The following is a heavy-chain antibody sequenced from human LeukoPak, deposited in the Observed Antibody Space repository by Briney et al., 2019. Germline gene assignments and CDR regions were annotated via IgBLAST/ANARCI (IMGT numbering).Heavy chain of an antibody. CDR3: ARDRSYHRCSSTSCYERGLDY. J-gene: IGHJ4*02. D-gene: IGHD2-2*01. Sequence: GGSLRLSCAASGFTFSSYGMHWVRQASGKGLEWVAVIWYDGSNKYYADSVKGRFTISRDNSKNTLYLQMNSLRAEDTAVYYCARDRSYHRCSSTSCYERGLDYWGQGTLVTVSS. CDR1: GFTFSSYG. V-gene: IGHV3-33*01. CDR2: IWYDGSNK.